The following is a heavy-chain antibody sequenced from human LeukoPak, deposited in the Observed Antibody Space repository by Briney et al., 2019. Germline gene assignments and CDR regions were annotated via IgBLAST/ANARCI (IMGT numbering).Heavy chain of an antibody. D-gene: IGHD4-23*01. CDR2: IKEDGSEK. Sequence: PGGSLRLSCAASGFTFSRYWMIWVRQAPGKGLEWVANIKEDGSEKYYVDSVKGRFTISRDNAKNSLYLEMNSLRGEDTAVYYCGRGMVTFDYWGQGTLVTVSS. CDR1: GFTFSRYW. V-gene: IGHV3-7*05. CDR3: GRGMVTFDY. J-gene: IGHJ4*02.